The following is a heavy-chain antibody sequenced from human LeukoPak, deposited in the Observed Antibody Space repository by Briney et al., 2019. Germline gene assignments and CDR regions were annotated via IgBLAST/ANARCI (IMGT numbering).Heavy chain of an antibody. D-gene: IGHD2/OR15-2a*01. Sequence: GGSLRLSCAASGFSSSSYAMSWVRQAPGKGLEWVSALSGSGSSTYYADSVKGRFTISRDNSKNTLYLQMNSLRAEDTAVYYCAKDLSYGLDVWGQGTTVTVSS. CDR1: GFSSSSYA. CDR2: LSGSGSST. J-gene: IGHJ6*02. V-gene: IGHV3-23*01. CDR3: AKDLSYGLDV.